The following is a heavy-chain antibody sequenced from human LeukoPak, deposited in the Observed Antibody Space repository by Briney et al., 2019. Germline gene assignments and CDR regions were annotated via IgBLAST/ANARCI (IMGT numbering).Heavy chain of an antibody. Sequence: PGGSLRLSCAASGFPFSDYYMNWIRQAPGKGLEGVSYISSSSSYTNYADSVKGRFTISRDNAKNSLYLQMNSLRAEDTAVYYCARVISGAFSDYWGQGTLVTVSS. CDR1: GFPFSDYY. V-gene: IGHV3-11*05. CDR3: ARVISGAFSDY. D-gene: IGHD7-27*01. J-gene: IGHJ4*02. CDR2: ISSSSSYT.